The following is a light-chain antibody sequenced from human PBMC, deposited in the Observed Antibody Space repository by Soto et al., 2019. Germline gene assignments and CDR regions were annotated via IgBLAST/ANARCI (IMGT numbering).Light chain of an antibody. CDR1: RSNIGSNT. CDR2: INN. CDR3: AAWDDSLNGDV. V-gene: IGLV1-44*01. J-gene: IGLJ1*01. Sequence: QAVVTQPPSASGTPGQRVTISCSGGRSNIGSNTVNWYQQLPGTAPKLLIYINNQRPSGVPDRFSGSKSGTSASLAISGLQSGDEGDYYCAAWDDSLNGDVFGTGTKLTVL.